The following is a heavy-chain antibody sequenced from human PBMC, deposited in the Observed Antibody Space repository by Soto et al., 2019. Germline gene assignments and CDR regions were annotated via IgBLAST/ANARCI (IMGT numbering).Heavy chain of an antibody. CDR2: ISFAGNNK. Sequence: QVQLVESGGGVVQPGRSLRLSCAVSGFTFSSYSMHWVRQAPDMGLEWVAFISFAGNNKYYADAVKGRFTISRDNSNNMLYLEMNILSPDDTAVYYCASDRQKALVVVAATGGFDYCGQGTPVTVSS. CDR3: ASDRQKALVVVAATGGFDY. D-gene: IGHD2-15*01. CDR1: GFTFSSYS. J-gene: IGHJ4*02. V-gene: IGHV3-30*04.